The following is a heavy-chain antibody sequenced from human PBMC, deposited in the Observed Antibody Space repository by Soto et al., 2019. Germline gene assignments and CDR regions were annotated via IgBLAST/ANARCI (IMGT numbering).Heavy chain of an antibody. V-gene: IGHV3-23*01. Sequence: PGGSLRLSCAASGFIFSTYAMNWVRQAPGKGLEWVSGFRAGGDDGTTYYADSVKGRFTISRDNSKNTLFLQMNSLRAGDTAIYYCAKKVNSGSGSQYFDYFGQGTLVTVSS. CDR2: FRAGGDDGTT. CDR1: GFIFSTYA. CDR3: AKKVNSGSGSQYFDY. J-gene: IGHJ4*02. D-gene: IGHD3-10*01.